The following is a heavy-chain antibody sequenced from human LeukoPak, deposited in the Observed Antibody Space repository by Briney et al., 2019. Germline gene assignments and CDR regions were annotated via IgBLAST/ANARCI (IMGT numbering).Heavy chain of an antibody. CDR3: ARTCLLPYFMDV. Sequence: GGSLRLSCAASGYTFSNTGMSWVRQAPGKGLEWVSSISAGGASTYYADSVKGRFTISRDNSKNTLYLQMSSLRAEDTAVYYCARTCLLPYFMDVWGKGTTVTVSS. CDR1: GYTFSNTG. J-gene: IGHJ6*04. CDR2: ISAGGAST. V-gene: IGHV3-23*01. D-gene: IGHD3-16*01.